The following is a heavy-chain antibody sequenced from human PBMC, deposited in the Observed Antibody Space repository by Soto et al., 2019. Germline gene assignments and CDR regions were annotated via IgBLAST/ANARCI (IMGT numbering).Heavy chain of an antibody. CDR3: ARRGDRDGYNYYYYYGMDV. D-gene: IGHD5-12*01. CDR2: IYPGDSDT. Sequence: PGESLKISCKGSGYSFTSYWIGWVRQMPGKGLEWMGIIYPGDSDTRYSPSFQGQVTISADKSISTAYLQWSSLKASDTAMYYCARRGDRDGYNYYYYYGMDVWGQGTTVTVSS. V-gene: IGHV5-51*01. J-gene: IGHJ6*02. CDR1: GYSFTSYW.